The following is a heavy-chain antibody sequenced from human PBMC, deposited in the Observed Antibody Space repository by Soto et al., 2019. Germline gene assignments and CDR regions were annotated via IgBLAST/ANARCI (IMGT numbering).Heavy chain of an antibody. CDR3: ARGGAYGSGSYSDYYGMDV. CDR1: GYTFTSYA. Sequence: AASVKVSCKASGYTFTSYAMHWVRQAPGQRLEWMGWINAGNGNTKYSQKFQGRVTITRDTSTSTAYMELRSLRSDDTAVYYCARGGAYGSGSYSDYYGMDVWGQGTTVTVSS. V-gene: IGHV1-3*01. J-gene: IGHJ6*02. CDR2: INAGNGNT. D-gene: IGHD3-10*01.